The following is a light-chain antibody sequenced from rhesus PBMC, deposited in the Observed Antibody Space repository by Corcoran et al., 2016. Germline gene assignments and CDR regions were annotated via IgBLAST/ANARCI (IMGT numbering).Light chain of an antibody. CDR2: KAS. V-gene: IGKV1-22*01. J-gene: IGKJ2*01. Sequence: DIQMTQSPSSLSASVGDTVTITCRASQSISSWLAWYQQQPGKAPKLLIYKASGLQSGVPSRFGGSGSGTDFPLTISSLQSEDFATYYCQQYSSSPYSFGQVTKVEIK. CDR3: QQYSSSPYS. CDR1: QSISSW.